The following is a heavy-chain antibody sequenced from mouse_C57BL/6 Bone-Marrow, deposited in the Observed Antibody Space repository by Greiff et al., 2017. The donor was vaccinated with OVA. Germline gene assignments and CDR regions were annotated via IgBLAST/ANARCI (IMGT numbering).Heavy chain of an antibody. V-gene: IGHV1-52*01. CDR3: ARQDYYGSSPYWYFDV. J-gene: IGHJ1*03. Sequence: QVQLKQPGAELVRPGSSVKLSCKASGYTFTSYWMHWVKQRPIQGLEWIGNIDPSDSETHYNQKFKDKATLTVDKSSSTAYMQLSSLTSEDSAVYYCARQDYYGSSPYWYFDVWGTGTTVTVSS. D-gene: IGHD1-1*01. CDR1: GYTFTSYW. CDR2: IDPSDSET.